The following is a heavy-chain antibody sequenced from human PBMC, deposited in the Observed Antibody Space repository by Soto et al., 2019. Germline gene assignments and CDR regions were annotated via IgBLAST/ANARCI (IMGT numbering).Heavy chain of an antibody. V-gene: IGHV1-69*12. J-gene: IGHJ6*02. D-gene: IGHD2-2*01. Sequence: QVQLVQSGAEVKKPGSSVKVSCKASGGTFSSYAISWVRQAPGQGLEWMGGIIPIFGTANYAQKFQGRVTITADECTSTEYMELRSLRSEDTAVYYCARHVPAAGYYYGMAVWGQGTTVTVSS. CDR3: ARHVPAAGYYYGMAV. CDR2: IIPIFGTA. CDR1: GGTFSSYA.